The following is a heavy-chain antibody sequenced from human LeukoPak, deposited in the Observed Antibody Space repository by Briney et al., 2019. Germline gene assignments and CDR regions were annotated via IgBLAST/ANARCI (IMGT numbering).Heavy chain of an antibody. Sequence: SETLSLTCTVSGGSISGSSYYWGWIRQPPGKGLEWIGSIYRDGSTYYNPSPKSRVTISVDTSKNQFSLKLSSVTAADTAVYYCTRRAYCSGGTCYSDYWGQGTLVTVSS. CDR2: IYRDGST. D-gene: IGHD2-15*01. J-gene: IGHJ4*02. CDR1: GGSISGSSYY. V-gene: IGHV4-39*01. CDR3: TRRAYCSGGTCYSDY.